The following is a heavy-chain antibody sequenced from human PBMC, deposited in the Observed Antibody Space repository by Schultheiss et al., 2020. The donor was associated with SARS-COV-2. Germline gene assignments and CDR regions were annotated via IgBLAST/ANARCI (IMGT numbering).Heavy chain of an antibody. D-gene: IGHD6-25*01. CDR3: ARLEFEAAFDP. CDR1: GGSISSYY. Sequence: SETLSLTCTVSGGSISSYYWSWIRQHPGKGLEWIGYIYYSGSTNYNPSLKSRVTISVDTSKNQFSLKLNSVTAADTAVYYCARLEFEAAFDPWGQGTLVTVSS. J-gene: IGHJ5*02. V-gene: IGHV4-59*08. CDR2: IYYSGST.